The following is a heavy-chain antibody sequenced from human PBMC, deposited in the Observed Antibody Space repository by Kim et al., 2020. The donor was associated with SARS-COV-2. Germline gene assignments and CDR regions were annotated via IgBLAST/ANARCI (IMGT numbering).Heavy chain of an antibody. V-gene: IGHV3-7*01. CDR1: GFKFSNFW. Sequence: GGSLRLSCSGSGFKFSNFWMSWVRQAPGKGLEWVANIKHDGSRVFYVDSVKGRFTIFRDNAKKSVYLQMNSLRIEDTAVYFCARDEEWEPLVFDYWGQG. J-gene: IGHJ4*02. CDR2: IKHDGSRV. D-gene: IGHD1-26*01. CDR3: ARDEEWEPLVFDY.